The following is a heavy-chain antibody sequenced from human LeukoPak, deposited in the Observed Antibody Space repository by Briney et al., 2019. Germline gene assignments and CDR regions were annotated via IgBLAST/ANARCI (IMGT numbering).Heavy chain of an antibody. CDR1: GFTFSDHV. J-gene: IGHJ4*02. CDR3: AKEDGNYGSGRYYYFDY. CDR2: TSYDGTNK. Sequence: GGSLRLSCAASGFTFSDHVMHWVRQAPGKGLEWVAGTSYDGTNKYEADSVKSRFIISRDNSKNTLFLQMNSLRPGDTAVYYCAKEDGNYGSGRYYYFDYWGQGTLVTVSS. V-gene: IGHV3-30*04. D-gene: IGHD3-10*01.